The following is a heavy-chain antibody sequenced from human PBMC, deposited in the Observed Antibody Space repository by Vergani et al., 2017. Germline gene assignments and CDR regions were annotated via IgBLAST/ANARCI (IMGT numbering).Heavy chain of an antibody. J-gene: IGHJ4*02. CDR1: GYTFTSYG. CDR2: ISTYNDNT. Sequence: QVQLVQSGAEVKKPGASVKVSCKASGYTFTSYGISWVRQAPGQGLEWMGWISTYNDNTNYAQELQGRVTMTTDTSTSTAYMELRSLGSDDTAVYYCARAEVGYFSSTSCYPIPGGDYWGQGTLVTVSS. V-gene: IGHV1-18*01. D-gene: IGHD2-2*01. CDR3: ARAEVGYFSSTSCYPIPGGDY.